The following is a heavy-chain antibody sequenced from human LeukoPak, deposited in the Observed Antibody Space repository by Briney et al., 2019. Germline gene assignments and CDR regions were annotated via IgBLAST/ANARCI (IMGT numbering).Heavy chain of an antibody. V-gene: IGHV3-9*01. CDR2: ITWNSDNI. CDR1: GFTFDDYA. D-gene: IGHD3-9*01. Sequence: GGSLRLSCAASGFTFDDYAMHWVRQAPGKGLEWVSGITWNSDNIEYADSVKGRFTISRDNAKNSLYLQMNSLRAEDTAVYYCARVEDYDILTGFDYWGQGTLVTVSS. J-gene: IGHJ4*02. CDR3: ARVEDYDILTGFDY.